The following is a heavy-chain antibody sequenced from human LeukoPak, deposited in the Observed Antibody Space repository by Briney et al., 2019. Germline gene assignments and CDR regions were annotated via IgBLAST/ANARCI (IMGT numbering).Heavy chain of an antibody. D-gene: IGHD6-19*01. J-gene: IGHJ4*02. CDR1: GFTVSSKY. CDR3: AKGSRSIAVDNLCDY. V-gene: IGHV3-23*01. CDR2: ISGSGGST. Sequence: GGSLRLSRAASGFTVSSKYMSWVRQAPGKGLEWVSAISGSGGSTYYADSVKGRFIISRDNSKNTLYLQMNSLRAEDTAVYYCAKGSRSIAVDNLCDYWGQGSLVTVSS.